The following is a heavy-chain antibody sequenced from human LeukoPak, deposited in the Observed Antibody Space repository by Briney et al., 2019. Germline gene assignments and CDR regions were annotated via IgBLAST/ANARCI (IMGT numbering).Heavy chain of an antibody. Sequence: ASVTVSCRASGYTFTSYAMHWVRQAPGQRLEWMGWINAGNGNTKYSQKFQGRVTITRDTSASTAYMELSSLRSEDTAVYYCARDEEVMSWFDPWGQGTLVTVSS. CDR3: ARDEEVMSWFDP. CDR2: INAGNGNT. V-gene: IGHV1-3*01. J-gene: IGHJ5*02. D-gene: IGHD3-16*01. CDR1: GYTFTSYA.